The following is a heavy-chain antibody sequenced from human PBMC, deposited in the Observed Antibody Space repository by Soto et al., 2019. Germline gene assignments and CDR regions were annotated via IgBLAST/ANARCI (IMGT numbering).Heavy chain of an antibody. CDR3: ARNYCDRGGGFDY. V-gene: IGHV3-53*01. Sequence: EVQLVESGGGLIQPGGSLRLSCAASGFTVSSNYMSWVRQAPGKGLEWVSVIYTGGSTYYADSVKGRFTISRDNSKNTLYLQMHSLRAEDTAVYYCARNYCDRGGGFDYWGQGTLVTVSS. CDR1: GFTVSSNY. J-gene: IGHJ4*02. D-gene: IGHD3-22*01. CDR2: IYTGGST.